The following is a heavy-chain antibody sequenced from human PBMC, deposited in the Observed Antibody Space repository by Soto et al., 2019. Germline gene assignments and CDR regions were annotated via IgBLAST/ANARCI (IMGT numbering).Heavy chain of an antibody. Sequence: EVQLVQSGAEVKKPGESLKISCKGSGYSFTSYWIGWVRQMPGKGLEWMGIIYPGDSDTRYSPSFQGQVTISADKSISTGCLQWSSLKASDTAMYYCAGGGVRGVITRTRDYYGMDVWGQGTTVTGSS. CDR3: AGGGVRGVITRTRDYYGMDV. V-gene: IGHV5-51*01. CDR1: GYSFTSYW. J-gene: IGHJ6*02. D-gene: IGHD3-10*01. CDR2: IYPGDSDT.